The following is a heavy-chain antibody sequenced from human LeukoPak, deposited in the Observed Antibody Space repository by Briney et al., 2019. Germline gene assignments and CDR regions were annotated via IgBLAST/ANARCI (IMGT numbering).Heavy chain of an antibody. CDR3: ARDANPYSSSWSLYFDY. Sequence: GGSLRLSCTASGFSFRNTWMSWVRQAPGKGLEWVANIKKDETEIYYVDSVKGRFTISRDNAKNSLYLQMNSLRAEDTAVYYCARDANPYSSSWSLYFDYWGQGTLVTVSS. D-gene: IGHD6-13*01. J-gene: IGHJ4*02. CDR1: GFSFRNTW. V-gene: IGHV3-7*01. CDR2: IKKDETEI.